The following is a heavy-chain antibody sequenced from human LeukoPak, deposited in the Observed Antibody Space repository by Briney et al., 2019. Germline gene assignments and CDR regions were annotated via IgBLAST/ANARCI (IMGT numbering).Heavy chain of an antibody. CDR2: IYYSGST. CDR3: ARQREMATRDDFDI. CDR1: GGSISSSSYY. V-gene: IGHV4-39*01. Sequence: SQTLSLTCTVSGGSISSSSYYWGWIRQPPGKGLEWIGSIYYSGSTYYSPSLKSRVTISVDTSKNQFSLKLSSVTAADTAVYYCARQREMATRDDFDIWGQGTMVTVSS. J-gene: IGHJ3*02. D-gene: IGHD5-24*01.